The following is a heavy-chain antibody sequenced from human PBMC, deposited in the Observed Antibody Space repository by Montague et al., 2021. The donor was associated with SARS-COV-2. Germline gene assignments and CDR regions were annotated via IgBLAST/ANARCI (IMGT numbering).Heavy chain of an antibody. Sequence: SPRLSCAASGFTFSDKYMNWVRQAPGKGLEWVSYISSNSRYTDYADSVKGRFTISRDNAKNSLYLQMNSLRAEDTAVYFCARGGLQGTFDYWGQGTLVTVSS. J-gene: IGHJ4*02. CDR3: ARGGLQGTFDY. CDR1: GFTFSDKY. CDR2: ISSNSRYT. D-gene: IGHD4-11*01. V-gene: IGHV3-11*05.